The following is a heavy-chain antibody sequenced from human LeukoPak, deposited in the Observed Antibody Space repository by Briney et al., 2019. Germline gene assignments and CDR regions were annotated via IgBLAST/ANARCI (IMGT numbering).Heavy chain of an antibody. V-gene: IGHV4-59*01. CDR1: ADSITIYY. Sequence: PSETLSLTCSVPADSITIYYWTWIRQPPGKGLEWIGYIDHTGSTNYSPSLNSRVTISRDTSKNHFSLRLSSLTAADTAVYYCARGRLLLYSSGWYRSGYFDYWGQGTLVTVSS. CDR3: ARGRLLLYSSGWYRSGYFDY. D-gene: IGHD6-19*01. CDR2: IDHTGST. J-gene: IGHJ4*02.